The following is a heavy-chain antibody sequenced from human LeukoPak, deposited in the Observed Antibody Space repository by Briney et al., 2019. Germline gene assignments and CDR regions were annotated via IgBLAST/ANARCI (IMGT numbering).Heavy chain of an antibody. CDR2: ISYDGSNK. D-gene: IGHD5-12*01. J-gene: IGHJ4*02. V-gene: IGHV3-30-3*01. CDR1: GFTFSSYA. CDR3: AREVATIEGLDY. Sequence: GGSLRLSCSASGFTFSSYAMHWVRQAPGKGLEWVAVISYDGSNKYYADSVKGRFTISRDNSKNTLYLQMDSLRAEDTAVYYCAREVATIEGLDYWGQGTLVTVSS.